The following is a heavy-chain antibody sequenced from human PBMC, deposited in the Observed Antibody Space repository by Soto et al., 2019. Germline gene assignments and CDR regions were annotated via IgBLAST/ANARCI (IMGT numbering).Heavy chain of an antibody. D-gene: IGHD1-26*01. J-gene: IGHJ6*02. CDR1: GGTFSSYA. CDR2: IIPIFGTA. Sequence: ASVKVSCKASGGTFSSYAISWVRQAPGQGLEWMGGIIPIFGTANYAQKFQGRVTITADESTSTAYMELSSLRSEDTAVYYCASDPGTTNSRYYYGMDVWGPGTTVTGSS. V-gene: IGHV1-69*13. CDR3: ASDPGTTNSRYYYGMDV.